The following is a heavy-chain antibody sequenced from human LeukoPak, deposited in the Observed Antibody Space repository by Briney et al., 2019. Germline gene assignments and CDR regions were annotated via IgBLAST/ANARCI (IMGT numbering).Heavy chain of an antibody. CDR1: GGSISTSSYY. J-gene: IGHJ5*02. V-gene: IGHV4-39*01. D-gene: IGHD5-12*01. CDR2: IYYTGST. Sequence: SETLSLTCTISGGSISTSSYYWGWIRQPPGKGLEWIGTIYYTGSTSYNPSLKSRVTISVGTSKNQFSLKLSSVTAADTAVYYCARRPYRGRFDPWGQGTLVTVSS. CDR3: ARRPYRGRFDP.